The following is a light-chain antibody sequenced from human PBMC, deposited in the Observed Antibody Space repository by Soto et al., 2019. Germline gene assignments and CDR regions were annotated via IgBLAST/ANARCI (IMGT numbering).Light chain of an antibody. CDR2: GAS. J-gene: IGKJ1*01. V-gene: IGKV1-39*01. CDR3: QQSYNYPQT. Sequence: EIQMTQSPPSLSAFVGDRVTITCRTSQNINSCLNWYQQRPGKAPKLLIYGASSLQSGVPLRFSGSGSGTDFTLTISSLQPEDFATYSCQQSYNYPQTFGRGTKVDIK. CDR1: QNINSC.